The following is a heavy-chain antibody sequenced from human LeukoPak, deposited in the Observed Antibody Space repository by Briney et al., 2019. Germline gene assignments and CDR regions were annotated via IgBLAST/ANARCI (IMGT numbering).Heavy chain of an antibody. J-gene: IGHJ3*02. CDR2: INYSGST. V-gene: IGHV4-39*07. Sequence: SETLSLTCTVSGGSISSSSYYWGWIRQPPGKGLEWIGSINYSGSTYYNPSLKSRVTISVDTSKNQFSLKLSSVTAADTAVYYCARDSGSGSYLRAFDIWGQGTMVTVSS. D-gene: IGHD1-26*01. CDR3: ARDSGSGSYLRAFDI. CDR1: GGSISSSSYY.